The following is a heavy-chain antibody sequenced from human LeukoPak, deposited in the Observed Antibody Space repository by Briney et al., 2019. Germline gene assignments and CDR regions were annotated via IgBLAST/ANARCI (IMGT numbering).Heavy chain of an antibody. CDR1: GFTFDDYG. J-gene: IGHJ6*03. CDR3: AREVAADYYYYMDV. Sequence: PGGSLRLSYAASGFTFDDYGMSCVRQAPGKGLEWVSGINWNGGSTGYADSAKGRFTISRDKAKNSLYLQMNSLRAEDTALYYCAREVAADYYYYMDVWGKGTTVTVSS. V-gene: IGHV3-20*03. CDR2: INWNGGST. D-gene: IGHD2-15*01.